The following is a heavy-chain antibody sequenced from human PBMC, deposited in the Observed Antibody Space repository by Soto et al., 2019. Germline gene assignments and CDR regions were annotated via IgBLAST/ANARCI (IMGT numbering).Heavy chain of an antibody. CDR1: GFTFSSYG. CDR3: AKDRRRFLEWLSLYYYGRDV. J-gene: IGHJ6*02. V-gene: IGHV3-30*18. CDR2: ISYDGSNK. Sequence: PVGSLRLSFAASGFTFSSYGMHWVRQAPGKGLEWVAVISYDGSNKYYADSVKGRFTISRDNSKNTLYLQMNSLRAEDTAVYYCAKDRRRFLEWLSLYYYGRDVWGQGTTVTVS. D-gene: IGHD3-3*01.